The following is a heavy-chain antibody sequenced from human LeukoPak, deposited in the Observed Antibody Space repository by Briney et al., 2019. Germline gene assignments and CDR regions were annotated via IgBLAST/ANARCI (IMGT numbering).Heavy chain of an antibody. V-gene: IGHV4-4*02. CDR3: TRESGAFSPFGF. CDR2: VHLSGAS. CDR1: GGSILTTNW. J-gene: IGHJ4*02. Sequence: PSETLSLTCAVSGGSILTTNWWSWVRQPPGKGLEWIGEVHLSGASNYNPSLKSRLNMFIDKSKNQLSLELTSVTAADTAIYYCTRESGAFSPFGFWGQGTLVTVSS. D-gene: IGHD1-26*01.